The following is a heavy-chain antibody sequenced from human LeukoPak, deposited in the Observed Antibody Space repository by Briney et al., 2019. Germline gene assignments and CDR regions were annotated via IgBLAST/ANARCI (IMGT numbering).Heavy chain of an antibody. CDR1: GYTFTGYY. Sequence: GASVKVSCKASGYTFTGYYMHWVRQAPGRGLEWMGWISPNSGDTDIAQKFQGRVTMTRDTSIATSYMEVDSLTSDDTAVYYCARDFGYSSGWLDYWGQGTLVTVFS. CDR3: ARDFGYSSGWLDY. V-gene: IGHV1-2*02. J-gene: IGHJ4*02. D-gene: IGHD6-19*01. CDR2: ISPNSGDT.